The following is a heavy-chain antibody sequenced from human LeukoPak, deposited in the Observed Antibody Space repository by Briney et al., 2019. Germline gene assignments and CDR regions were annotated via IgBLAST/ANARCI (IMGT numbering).Heavy chain of an antibody. CDR1: GFTFSSYA. V-gene: IGHV3-30-3*01. J-gene: IGHJ4*02. CDR3: ARGVPATAIFDFDY. CDR2: ISYDGSNK. Sequence: PGGSLRLSCAASGFTFSSYAMHWVRQAPGKGLEWVAVISYDGSNKYYADSVKGRFTISRDNSKNTLYLQMNSLRAEDTAVYYCARGVPATAIFDFDYWGQGTLVTVSS. D-gene: IGHD2-2*01.